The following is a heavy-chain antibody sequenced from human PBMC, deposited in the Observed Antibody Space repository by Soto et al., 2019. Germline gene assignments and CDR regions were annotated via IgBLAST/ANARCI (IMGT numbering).Heavy chain of an antibody. CDR1: GFTFSSYA. CDR2: ISGSGGST. V-gene: IGHV3-23*01. CDR3: AKDRGGILWFGESINWFDP. Sequence: EVQLLESGGGLVQPGGSLRLSCAASGFTFSSYAMSWVRQAPGKGLEWVSAISGSGGSTYYADSVKGRFTISRDNSKNTLYLQMNGLRAEDTSVYYCAKDRGGILWFGESINWFDPWGQGTLVTVSS. J-gene: IGHJ5*02. D-gene: IGHD3-10*01.